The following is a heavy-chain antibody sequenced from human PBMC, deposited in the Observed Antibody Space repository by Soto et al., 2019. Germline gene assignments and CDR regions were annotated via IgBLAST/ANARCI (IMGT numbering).Heavy chain of an antibody. CDR2: ISAYNGNT. J-gene: IGHJ4*02. CDR1: GYTFTSYG. V-gene: IGHV1-18*01. Sequence: ASVKVSCKASGYTFTSYGISWVRQAPGQGLEWMGWISAYNGNTNYAQKLQGRVTMTTDTSTSTAYMELRRLRSDDTAVYYCAREEGPGDYIGFDYWGQGTLVTVSS. CDR3: AREEGPGDYIGFDY. D-gene: IGHD4-17*01.